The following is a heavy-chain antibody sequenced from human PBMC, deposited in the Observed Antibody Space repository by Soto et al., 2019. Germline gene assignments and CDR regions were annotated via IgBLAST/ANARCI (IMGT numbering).Heavy chain of an antibody. J-gene: IGHJ6*02. Sequence: PGGSLRLSCAASGFTFSSYSMNWVRQAPGKGLEWVSSISSISSYIYYADSVKGRFTISRDNAKNSLYLQMNSLRAEDTAVYYCARASRRSEQWLVPSLMLYYYYGMDVWGQGTTVTVSS. V-gene: IGHV3-21*01. CDR3: ARASRRSEQWLVPSLMLYYYYGMDV. D-gene: IGHD6-19*01. CDR2: ISSISSYI. CDR1: GFTFSSYS.